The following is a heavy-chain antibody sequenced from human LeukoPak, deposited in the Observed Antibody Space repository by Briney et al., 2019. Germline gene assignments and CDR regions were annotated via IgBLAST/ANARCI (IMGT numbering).Heavy chain of an antibody. Sequence: GGSLRLSCAASRFTFSSYAMSWVRQAPGEGLEWVSGITGSGNSPFYADSVKGRFTISRDNSKNTLYLQMTNLRAEDTAIYYCAKVIRSSGWYVDYWGQGTLVTVSS. D-gene: IGHD6-19*01. CDR2: ITGSGNSP. V-gene: IGHV3-23*01. J-gene: IGHJ4*02. CDR3: AKVIRSSGWYVDY. CDR1: RFTFSSYA.